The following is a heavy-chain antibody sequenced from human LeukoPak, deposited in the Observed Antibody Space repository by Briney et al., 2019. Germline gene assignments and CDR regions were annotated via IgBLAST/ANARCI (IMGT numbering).Heavy chain of an antibody. CDR2: IYSGGST. CDR3: ARGRVAAAEGAFDI. V-gene: IGHV3-53*01. CDR1: GFTVSSNY. D-gene: IGHD6-13*01. Sequence: GGSLRLSCAASGFTVSSNYMSWVRQAPGKGLEWVSVIYSGGSTYYADSVKGRFTISRDNSKNTLYLQMNSLRAEDTAVYYCARGRVAAAEGAFDIWGQGTMVTVSS. J-gene: IGHJ3*02.